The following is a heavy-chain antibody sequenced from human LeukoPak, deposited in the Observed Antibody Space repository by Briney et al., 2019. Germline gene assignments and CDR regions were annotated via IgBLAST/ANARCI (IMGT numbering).Heavy chain of an antibody. CDR3: ARDPYYYDSSGYYY. D-gene: IGHD3-22*01. J-gene: IGHJ4*02. CDR1: GYTFTSYG. Sequence: GASVKVSCKASGYTFTSYGISWVRQAPGQGLEWMGWISAYNGNTNYAQKLQGRVTMTTDTSTSTAYMELRSLRSDDTAVCYCARDPYYYDSSGYYYWGQGTLVTVSS. V-gene: IGHV1-18*01. CDR2: ISAYNGNT.